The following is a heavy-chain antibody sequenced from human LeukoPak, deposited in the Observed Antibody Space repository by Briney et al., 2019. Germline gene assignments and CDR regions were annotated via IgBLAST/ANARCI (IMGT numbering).Heavy chain of an antibody. CDR3: AKGDSGHDPSIHPPGAFDY. CDR1: GFTFDDYA. D-gene: IGHD2-21*02. Sequence: GGSLRLSCVASGFTFDDYAMHWVRQAPGKGLEWVCLTNWDGNTTFCADSVKGRFTISRANIKSSLFLQMNSLRPEDSALYYCAKGDSGHDPSIHPPGAFDYWGQGTLVTVSS. CDR2: TNWDGNTT. J-gene: IGHJ4*02. V-gene: IGHV3-43D*03.